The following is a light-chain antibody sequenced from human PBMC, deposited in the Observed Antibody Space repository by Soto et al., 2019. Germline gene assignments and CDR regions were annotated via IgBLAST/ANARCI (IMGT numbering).Light chain of an antibody. CDR1: IIGSKN. Sequence: SYELTQPLSVSVALGQTATMTCGGNIIGSKNVHWYQQKPGQAPVLVIYRDTNRPSGIPERFSGSNSGNTATLTISRAQAGDEADYYCQVWDSRIVVFGGGTKLTVL. V-gene: IGLV3-9*01. J-gene: IGLJ2*01. CDR2: RDT. CDR3: QVWDSRIVV.